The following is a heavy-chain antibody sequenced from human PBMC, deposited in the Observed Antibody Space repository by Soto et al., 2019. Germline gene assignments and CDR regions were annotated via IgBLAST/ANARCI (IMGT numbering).Heavy chain of an antibody. CDR2: ISSSSSTI. Sequence: EVQLVESGGGLVQPGGSLRLSCAASGFTFSSYSMNWVRQAPGKGLEWVSYISSSSSTIYYADSVKGRFTISRDNAKNSLYLQMNSLRDEDTAVYYCARGGTNWNYNWLDPWGQGTLVTVSS. CDR3: ARGGTNWNYNWLDP. D-gene: IGHD1-7*01. CDR1: GFTFSSYS. J-gene: IGHJ5*02. V-gene: IGHV3-48*02.